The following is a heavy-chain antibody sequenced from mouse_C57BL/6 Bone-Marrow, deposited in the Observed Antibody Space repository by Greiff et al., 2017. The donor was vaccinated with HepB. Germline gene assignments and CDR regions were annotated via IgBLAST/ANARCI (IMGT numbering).Heavy chain of an antibody. CDR3: AIGEGVVDPWFAY. CDR2: IHPSDSDT. CDR1: GYTFTSYW. Sequence: QVQLQQPGAELVKPGASVKVSCKASGYTFTSYWMHWVKQRPGQGLEWIGRIHPSDSDTNYNQKFKGKATLTVDKSSSTAYMQLSSLTSEDSAVYYCAIGEGVVDPWFAYWGQGTLVTVSA. V-gene: IGHV1-74*01. D-gene: IGHD1-1*01. J-gene: IGHJ3*01.